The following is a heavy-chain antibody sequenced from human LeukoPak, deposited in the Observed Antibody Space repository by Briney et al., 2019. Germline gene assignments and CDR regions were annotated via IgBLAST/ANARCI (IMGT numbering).Heavy chain of an antibody. D-gene: IGHD4-17*01. J-gene: IGHJ3*02. CDR3: ARGRGATVTTRTRLDAFDI. Sequence: SETLSLTCAVYGGSFSGYYWSRIRQPPGKGLEWIGEINHSGSTNYNPSLKSRVTISVDTSKNQFSLKLSSVTAADTAVYYCARGRGATVTTRTRLDAFDIWGQGTMVTVSS. V-gene: IGHV4-34*01. CDR1: GGSFSGYY. CDR2: INHSGST.